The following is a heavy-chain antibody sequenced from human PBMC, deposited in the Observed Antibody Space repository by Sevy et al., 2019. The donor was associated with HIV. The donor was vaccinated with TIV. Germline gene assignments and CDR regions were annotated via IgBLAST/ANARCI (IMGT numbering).Heavy chain of an antibody. CDR2: SSSSGSTI. CDR1: GFTFSDYY. D-gene: IGHD6-19*01. J-gene: IGHJ4*02. Sequence: GGSLRLSCAASGFTFSDYYMSWIRQAPGKGLEWVSYSSSSGSTIYYADSVKGRFTISRDNAKNSLYLQMNSLRAEDTAVYYCARVLVAGPFDYWGQGTLVTVSS. CDR3: ARVLVAGPFDY. V-gene: IGHV3-11*01.